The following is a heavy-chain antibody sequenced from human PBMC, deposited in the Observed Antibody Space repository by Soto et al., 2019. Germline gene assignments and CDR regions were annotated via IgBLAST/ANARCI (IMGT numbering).Heavy chain of an antibody. J-gene: IGHJ3*02. CDR2: ISYDGSNK. D-gene: IGHD4-17*01. CDR1: GFTFSSYA. Sequence: QVQLVESGGGVVQPGRSLRLSCAASGFTFSSYAMQWVRQAPSKGLEWVAVISYDGSNKYYADSVKGRFTISRDNSKNTLYRQMNSLRAEDTAVYYCARSYAPGYGDYVCAFDIWGQGTMVTVSS. CDR3: ARSYAPGYGDYVCAFDI. V-gene: IGHV3-30-3*01.